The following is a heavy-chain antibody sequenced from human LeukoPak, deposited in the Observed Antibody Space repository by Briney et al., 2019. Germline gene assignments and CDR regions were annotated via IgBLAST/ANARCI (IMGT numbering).Heavy chain of an antibody. J-gene: IGHJ4*02. V-gene: IGHV4-59*01. D-gene: IGHD3-22*01. CDR2: IYYSGST. Sequence: SETLSLTCTVPGGSISSYYWSWIRQPPGKGLEWIGYIYYSGSTNYNPSLKSRVTISVDTSKNQFSLKLSSVTAADTAVYYCARVGGYYYDSSGYDYWGQGTLVTVSS. CDR1: GGSISSYY. CDR3: ARVGGYYYDSSGYDY.